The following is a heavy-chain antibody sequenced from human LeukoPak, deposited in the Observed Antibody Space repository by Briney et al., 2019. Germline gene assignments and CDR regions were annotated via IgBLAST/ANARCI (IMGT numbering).Heavy chain of an antibody. V-gene: IGHV4-34*01. CDR1: GGSFSGYY. CDR2: INHSGST. J-gene: IGHJ2*01. D-gene: IGHD4-11*01. Sequence: SETLSLTCAVYGGSFSGYYWSWIRQPPGKGLEWIGEINHSGSTNYNPSLKSRVTISVDTSKNQFSLKLSSVTAADTAVYYCATRRQSGAYWYFDLWGRGTLVTVSS. CDR3: ATRRQSGAYWYFDL.